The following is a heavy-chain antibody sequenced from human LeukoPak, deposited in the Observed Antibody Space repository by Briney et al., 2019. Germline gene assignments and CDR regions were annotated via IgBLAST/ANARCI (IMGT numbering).Heavy chain of an antibody. CDR1: GGTFSSYA. V-gene: IGHV1-69*01. CDR3: ARADYYDFWSGSRRQYYYYYGMDV. D-gene: IGHD3-3*01. CDR2: IIPIFGTA. J-gene: IGHJ6*02. Sequence: ASVKVSCKASGGTFSSYAISWVRQAPGQGLEWMGGIIPIFGTANYAQKFQGRATITADESTSTAYMELSSLRSEDTAVYYCARADYYDFWSGSRRQYYYYYGMDVWGQGTTVTVSS.